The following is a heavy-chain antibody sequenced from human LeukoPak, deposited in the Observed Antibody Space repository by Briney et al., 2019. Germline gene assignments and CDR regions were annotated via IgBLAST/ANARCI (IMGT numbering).Heavy chain of an antibody. CDR3: VSGSYVSDAFDI. V-gene: IGHV4-61*10. D-gene: IGHD1-26*01. J-gene: IGHJ3*02. Sequence: PSETLSLTCTVSGGSITTGSYYWIWIRQPAGKGLEWIGYIYYSGSTNYNPSLKSRVTISVDTSKDQFSLKLSSVTAADTAVYYCVSGSYVSDAFDIWGQGTMVTVSS. CDR1: GGSITTGSYY. CDR2: IYYSGST.